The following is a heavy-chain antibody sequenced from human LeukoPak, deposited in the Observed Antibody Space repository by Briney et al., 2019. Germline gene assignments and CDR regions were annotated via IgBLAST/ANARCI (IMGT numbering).Heavy chain of an antibody. V-gene: IGHV4-61*10. Sequence: SETLSLTCTVSSGSISSSNYYWSWIRQPAGKGLEWIGYIYYSGSTNYNPSLKSRVTLSVDTSKNQFSLKLSSVTAADTAVYYCARSTYYYESSGYLGPRKFFDYWGQGTLVTVSS. D-gene: IGHD3-22*01. J-gene: IGHJ4*02. CDR1: SGSISSSNYY. CDR3: ARSTYYYESSGYLGPRKFFDY. CDR2: IYYSGST.